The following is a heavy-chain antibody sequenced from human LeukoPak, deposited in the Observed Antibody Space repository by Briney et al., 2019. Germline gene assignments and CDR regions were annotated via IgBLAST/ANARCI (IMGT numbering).Heavy chain of an antibody. CDR2: IYRDGST. J-gene: IGHJ5*02. V-gene: IGHV3-53*01. CDR3: ARDAGNSGYGCDL. Sequence: GGSLRLSCAASGFTVSSNYMSWVRQAPGKGLEWVSVIYRDGSTYYADSVKGRFTISRDNARNLMYLQMNNLRGEDTAIYYCARDAGNSGYGCDLWGQGTLVTVSS. CDR1: GFTVSSNY. D-gene: IGHD5-12*01.